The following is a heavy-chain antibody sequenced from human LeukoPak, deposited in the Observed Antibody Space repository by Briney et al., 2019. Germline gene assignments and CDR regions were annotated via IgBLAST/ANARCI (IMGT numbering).Heavy chain of an antibody. CDR1: GFTFSDYD. CDR2: IGTAGDT. J-gene: IGHJ4*02. Sequence: GGSLRLSCAASGFTFSDYDMHWVRQATGKGLEWVSAIGTAGDTYYTGSVKGRFTISRENAKNSLYLQMNSLRAGDTAVYYCARVAKERVGGVHHFDNRGQGTLVTV. D-gene: IGHD1-1*01. CDR3: ARVAKERVGGVHHFDN. V-gene: IGHV3-13*01.